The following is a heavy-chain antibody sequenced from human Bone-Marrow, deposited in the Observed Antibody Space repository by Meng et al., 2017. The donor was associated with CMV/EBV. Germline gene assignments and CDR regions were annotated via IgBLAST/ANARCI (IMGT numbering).Heavy chain of an antibody. V-gene: IGHV5-51*01. Sequence: GGSLRLSCKGSGYSFTSYWIGWVRQMPGKGLEWMGIIYPGDSDTRYSPSFQGQVTISADKSISTAYLQWSSLKASDTAMYYCARPSGSYMTIDYWGQGPLVTGSS. CDR3: ARPSGSYMTIDY. J-gene: IGHJ4*02. D-gene: IGHD1-26*01. CDR2: IYPGDSDT. CDR1: GYSFTSYW.